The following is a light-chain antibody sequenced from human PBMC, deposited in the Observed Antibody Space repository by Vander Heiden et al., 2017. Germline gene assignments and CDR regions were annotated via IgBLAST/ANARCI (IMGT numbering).Light chain of an antibody. CDR1: SSDVGGYNY. J-gene: IGLJ2*01. Sequence: QSALTQPPSASGSPGQSVTISCPGTSSDVGGYNYASWYQQHPGKAPKLIIYEVSKRPSGVPNRFSGSKSGNTASLTVSGLQADDEADYYCSSYAGGNNVVFGGGTKLTVL. CDR2: EVS. V-gene: IGLV2-8*01. CDR3: SSYAGGNNVV.